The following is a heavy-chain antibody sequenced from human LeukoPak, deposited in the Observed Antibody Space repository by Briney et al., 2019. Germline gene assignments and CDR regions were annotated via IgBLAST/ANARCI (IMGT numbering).Heavy chain of an antibody. V-gene: IGHV1-69*04. Sequence: SVKVSCKASGGTFSSYAISWVRQAPGQGLGWMGRIIPILGIANYAQKFQSRVTITADKSTSTAYMELSSLRSEDTAVYYCASHLRYYYDSSGYYDYWGQGTLVTVSS. CDR3: ASHLRYYYDSSGYYDY. CDR1: GGTFSSYA. J-gene: IGHJ4*02. D-gene: IGHD3-22*01. CDR2: IIPILGIA.